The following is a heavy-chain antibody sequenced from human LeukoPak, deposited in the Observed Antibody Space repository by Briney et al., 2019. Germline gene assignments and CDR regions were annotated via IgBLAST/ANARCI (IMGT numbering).Heavy chain of an antibody. CDR1: GYTFTSYG. Sequence: ASVKASCKASGYTFTSYGISCGRQAPGQGLEWMGWISAYNGNTNYAQKLQGRVTMTTDTSTSTAYMELRSLRSDDTAVYYCARDPAYYDSSGYYATDAFDIWGQGTMVTVSS. V-gene: IGHV1-18*01. CDR2: ISAYNGNT. D-gene: IGHD3-22*01. CDR3: ARDPAYYDSSGYYATDAFDI. J-gene: IGHJ3*02.